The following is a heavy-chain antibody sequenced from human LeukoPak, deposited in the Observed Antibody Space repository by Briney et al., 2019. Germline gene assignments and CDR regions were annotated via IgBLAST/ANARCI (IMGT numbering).Heavy chain of an antibody. J-gene: IGHJ4*02. D-gene: IGHD3-22*01. CDR1: GFTFSSYW. Sequence: GGSLRLSCAASGFTFSSYWMSWVRQAPGKGLEWVANIKQDGSEKYYVDSVKGRFTISRDNAKNSLYLQMNSLGAEDTAVYYCARDTYYYDSSGLDYWGQGTLVTVSS. CDR2: IKQDGSEK. V-gene: IGHV3-7*03. CDR3: ARDTYYYDSSGLDY.